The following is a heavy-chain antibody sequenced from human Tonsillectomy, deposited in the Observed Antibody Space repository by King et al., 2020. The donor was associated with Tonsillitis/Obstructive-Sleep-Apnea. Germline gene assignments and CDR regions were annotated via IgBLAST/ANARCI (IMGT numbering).Heavy chain of an antibody. CDR2: INYSGST. J-gene: IGHJ4*02. CDR3: AREYFYHSSGYYDY. V-gene: IGHV4-34*01. Sequence: HVQLPQWGAGLLKPSETLSLTCAVYGGSFSGYFWSWIRQPPGKGLEWIGEINYSGSTNYNPSLKSRVTISLDTSKNQFSLKLSSVTAADTAVYYCAREYFYHSSGYYDYWGQGTLVTVSS. D-gene: IGHD3-22*01. CDR1: GGSFSGYF.